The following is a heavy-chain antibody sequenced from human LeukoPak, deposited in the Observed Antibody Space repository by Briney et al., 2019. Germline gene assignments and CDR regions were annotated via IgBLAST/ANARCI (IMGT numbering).Heavy chain of an antibody. D-gene: IGHD2-15*01. CDR2: IKQDGSEK. CDR3: ARDDRWGSDY. J-gene: IGHJ4*02. Sequence: GGSLRLSCAASGFTFRSYWMSWVCQAPGKGLEWVANIKQDGSEKYYVDSVKGRFTISRDNAKNSLYLQMNSLRAEDTAVYYCARDDRWGSDYWGQGTLVTVSS. CDR1: GFTFRSYW. V-gene: IGHV3-7*01.